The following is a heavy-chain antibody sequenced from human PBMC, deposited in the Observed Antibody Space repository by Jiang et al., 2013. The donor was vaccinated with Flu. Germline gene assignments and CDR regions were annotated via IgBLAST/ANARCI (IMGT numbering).Heavy chain of an antibody. Sequence: QLLESGGGVVQPGRSLRLSCAASGFTFSSYGMHWVRQAPGKGLEWVAVIWYDGSNKYYADSVKGRFTISRDNSKNTLYLQMNSLRAEDTAVYYCAREGSGRGYSYGSVLWGQGTLVTVSS. V-gene: IGHV3-33*01. J-gene: IGHJ4*02. CDR2: IWYDGSNK. CDR1: GFTFSSYG. D-gene: IGHD5-18*01. CDR3: AREGSGRGYSYGSVL.